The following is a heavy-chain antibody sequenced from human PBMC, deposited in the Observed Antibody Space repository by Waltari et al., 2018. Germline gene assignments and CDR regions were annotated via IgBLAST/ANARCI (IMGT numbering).Heavy chain of an antibody. J-gene: IGHJ3*01. D-gene: IGHD2-21*01. CDR3: ARDRNDHDGGVYYDVLDF. CDR1: GFTFGTYW. V-gene: IGHV3-7*03. Sequence: EVQLVESGGALVQPGGSLRLSCAASGFTFGTYWMAWVRPAPGQGRGEGLEVGANRKGDGTKKYYLDAVEGRVTSSRENGKNSLSLEMNSLRAEDTAVYYCARDRNDHDGGVYYDVLDFWGQGTKVTVSS. CDR2: RKGDGTKK.